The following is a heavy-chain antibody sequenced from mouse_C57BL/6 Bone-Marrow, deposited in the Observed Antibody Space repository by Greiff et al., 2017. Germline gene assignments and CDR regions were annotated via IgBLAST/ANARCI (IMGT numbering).Heavy chain of an antibody. CDR2: ISSGGDYI. CDR1: GFTFSSYA. D-gene: IGHD2-5*01. J-gene: IGHJ2*01. CDR3: RRGGDSNLHCC. Sequence: EVKLVESGEGLVKPGGSLKLSCAASGFTFSSYAMSWVRQTPEKRLEWVAYISSGGDYIYYADTVKGRFTISRDNARNTRYLQMSSLKSEDTAKYCCRRGGDSNLHCCWGQGTTLTVSS. V-gene: IGHV5-9-1*02.